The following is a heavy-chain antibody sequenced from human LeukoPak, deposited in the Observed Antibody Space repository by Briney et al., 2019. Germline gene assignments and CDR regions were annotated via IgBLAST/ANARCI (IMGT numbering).Heavy chain of an antibody. Sequence: GGSLRLSCAASGLTVSRNYMSWVRQAPGKGLESVSVIYSGGSTYYADSVRGRFTISRDNAKNSLYLQMNSLRAEDMALYYCAKAGIADTDDAFDIWGQGTMVTVSS. D-gene: IGHD6-13*01. CDR1: GLTVSRNY. CDR2: IYSGGST. CDR3: AKAGIADTDDAFDI. V-gene: IGHV3-53*05. J-gene: IGHJ3*02.